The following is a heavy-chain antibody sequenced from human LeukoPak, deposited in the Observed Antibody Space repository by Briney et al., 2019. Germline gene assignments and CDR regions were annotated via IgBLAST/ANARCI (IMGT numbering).Heavy chain of an antibody. CDR2: VAYTGST. Sequence: SGTLSLTCTVSGGSITSGEHYCSWVRQPPGKGLEWIGYVAYTGSTNYNPSLSSRVTMSVDTSRNQFSLKLSSVTAADTAVYYCARDHYDSSGYFLGNDYWGQGILVTVSS. V-gene: IGHV4-30-4*01. CDR3: ARDHYDSSGYFLGNDY. D-gene: IGHD3-22*01. J-gene: IGHJ4*02. CDR1: GGSITSGEHY.